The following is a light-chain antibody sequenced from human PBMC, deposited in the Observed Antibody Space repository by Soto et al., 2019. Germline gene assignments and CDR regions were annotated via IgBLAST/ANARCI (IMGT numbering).Light chain of an antibody. CDR3: SSYAGSNTPYV. V-gene: IGLV2-8*01. J-gene: IGLJ1*01. CDR2: EVS. CDR1: SSDVGGYNY. Sequence: QSALTQPPSASGSPGQSVTISCTGTSSDVGGYNYVSWYQQHPGKAPKLMIYEVSKRPSGVPDRFSGSKSGNTASLTVSGLQADDEAAYYCSSYAGSNTPYVFGTGTKVTVL.